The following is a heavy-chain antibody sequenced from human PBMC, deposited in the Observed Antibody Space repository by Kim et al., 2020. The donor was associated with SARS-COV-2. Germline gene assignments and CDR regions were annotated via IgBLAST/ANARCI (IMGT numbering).Heavy chain of an antibody. CDR2: ST. V-gene: IGHV4-4*07. Sequence: STTHHPSLTSRVIMSVDTAKNQFSLKLTSVTAADTAVYYCARETEYNWFDTWGQGTLVIVSS. CDR3: ARETEYNWFDT. J-gene: IGHJ5*02.